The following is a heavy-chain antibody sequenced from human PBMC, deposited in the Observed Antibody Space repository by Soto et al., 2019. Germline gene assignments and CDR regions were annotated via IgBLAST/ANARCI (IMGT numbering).Heavy chain of an antibody. CDR2: IYYSGST. D-gene: IGHD6-13*01. J-gene: IGHJ5*02. CDR1: GGSISSGGYY. V-gene: IGHV4-31*03. Sequence: QVQLQESGPGLVKPSQTLSLTCTVSGGSISSGGYYWSWIRQHPGKGLEWIGYIYYSGSTYYNPSLKSRVTISVDTSKNQFSLKLSSVIAADTAVYYCARALHSSCWYEHGTGKNWFDPWGQGTLVTVSS. CDR3: ARALHSSCWYEHGTGKNWFDP.